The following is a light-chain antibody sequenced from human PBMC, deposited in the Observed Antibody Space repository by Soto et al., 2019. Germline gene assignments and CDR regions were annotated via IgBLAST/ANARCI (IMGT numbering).Light chain of an antibody. V-gene: IGKV1-39*01. J-gene: IGKJ5*01. CDR2: TAS. CDR1: QSIGSY. Sequence: DIQMTQSPSSLSASVGDRVTITCRASQSIGSYLSWYQQKPGKAPKLLIYTASSLRSGVPSRFSGSGSGTDFTLSISSLQPEDFATYYCQQSSRTPITVGQGTRLDVK. CDR3: QQSSRTPIT.